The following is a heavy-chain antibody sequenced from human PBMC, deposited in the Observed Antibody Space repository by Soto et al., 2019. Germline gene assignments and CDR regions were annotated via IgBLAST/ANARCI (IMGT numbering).Heavy chain of an antibody. CDR1: GDSVPSNSAA. CDR2: TYYRSKWYN. CDR3: ASTNKKYYDFWSGYYTSWFDP. J-gene: IGHJ5*02. D-gene: IGHD3-3*01. V-gene: IGHV6-1*01. Sequence: SQTLSLTSAISGDSVPSNSAAWNWIRQSPSRGLAWLGRTYYRSKWYNDYAVSVKSRITINPDTSKNQFSLQLNSVTPEDTAVYYCASTNKKYYDFWSGYYTSWFDPWGQGTLVTVSS.